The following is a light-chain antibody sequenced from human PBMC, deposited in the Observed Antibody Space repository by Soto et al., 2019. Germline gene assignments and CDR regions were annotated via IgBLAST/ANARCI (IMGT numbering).Light chain of an antibody. Sequence: QSALTQPASASGSPGQSITISCTGTSSDVGAYDYVSWYQQHPGKAPKFMLFEVSNRPSGLSDRFSGSKSGNTASLTISGLQAEDEADYYCSSFTTSNTGVFGGGTKLTVL. CDR3: SSFTTSNTGV. J-gene: IGLJ3*02. CDR2: EVS. CDR1: SSDVGAYDY. V-gene: IGLV2-14*01.